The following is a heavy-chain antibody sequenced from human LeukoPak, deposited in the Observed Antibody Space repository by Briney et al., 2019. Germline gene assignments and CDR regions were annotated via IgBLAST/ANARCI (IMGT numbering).Heavy chain of an antibody. CDR1: GGSISSSSYY. D-gene: IGHD5-12*01. Sequence: SETLSLTCTVSGGSISSSSYYWDWMRQSPGKGGEWIGNIYSGGSTYYTPSLKCRVTISVDTSKNQFSLKLSSVTAADTAIYFCARHSRSGSGGYENAFDIWGQGTMVTVSS. J-gene: IGHJ3*02. CDR2: IYSGGST. CDR3: ARHSRSGSGGYENAFDI. V-gene: IGHV4-39*01.